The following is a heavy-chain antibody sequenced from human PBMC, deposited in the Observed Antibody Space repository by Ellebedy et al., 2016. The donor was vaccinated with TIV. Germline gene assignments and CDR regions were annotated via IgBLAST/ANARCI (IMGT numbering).Heavy chain of an antibody. CDR2: ISSSSFNI. V-gene: IGHV3-11*01. CDR1: GFTFSDYY. Sequence: GESLKISXVASGFTFSDYYMSWIRQAPGKGLEWVSDISSSSFNIKYAASVEGRFTISRDNAKHSLYLEMNSLRTEDTAVYYCARGDSSGWYYSENWGQGTPVTVSS. CDR3: ARGDSSGWYYSEN. D-gene: IGHD6-19*01. J-gene: IGHJ4*02.